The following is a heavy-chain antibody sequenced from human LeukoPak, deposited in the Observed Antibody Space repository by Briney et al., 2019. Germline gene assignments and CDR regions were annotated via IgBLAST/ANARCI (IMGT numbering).Heavy chain of an antibody. V-gene: IGHV3-11*04. Sequence: GGSLRLSCTASGFTFGDYAMSWFRQAPGKGLEWVSYISSSGNTLYYADSVKGRFTISRDNAKKSLFLQMNSLRAEDTAVYYCARDGLRSYDTSGYYSLWGQGTLVTVSS. CDR1: GFTFGDYA. CDR2: ISSSGNTL. D-gene: IGHD3-22*01. J-gene: IGHJ4*02. CDR3: ARDGLRSYDTSGYYSL.